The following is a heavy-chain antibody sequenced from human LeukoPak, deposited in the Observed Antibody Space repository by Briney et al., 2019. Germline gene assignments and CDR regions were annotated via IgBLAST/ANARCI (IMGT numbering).Heavy chain of an antibody. Sequence: SGTLSLTCAVSGGSISSSNWWSWVRQPPGKGLEWIGEIYHSGSTNYNPSLKSQVTISVDKSKNQFSLKLSSVTAADTAVYYCARGSYDSSGYKFDPWGQGALVTVSS. J-gene: IGHJ5*02. CDR1: GGSISSSNW. D-gene: IGHD3-22*01. CDR2: IYHSGST. V-gene: IGHV4-4*02. CDR3: ARGSYDSSGYKFDP.